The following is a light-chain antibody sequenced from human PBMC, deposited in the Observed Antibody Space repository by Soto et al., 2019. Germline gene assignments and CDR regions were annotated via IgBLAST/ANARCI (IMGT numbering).Light chain of an antibody. V-gene: IGLV2-14*01. CDR2: EVS. CDR3: SSYTSSNTLV. J-gene: IGLJ2*01. Sequence: QSVLTQPASVSGSPGQSITISCTGTSSDVGAYNYVSGYQQHPGKAPKLMIFEVSDRPSGVSNRFSGSKSDNTASLTISGLQAEDEADYYCSSYTSSNTLVFGGGTKLTVL. CDR1: SSDVGAYNY.